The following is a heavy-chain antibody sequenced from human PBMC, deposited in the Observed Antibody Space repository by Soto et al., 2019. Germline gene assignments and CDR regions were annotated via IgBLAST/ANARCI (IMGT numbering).Heavy chain of an antibody. CDR3: AREPAPQYNDNVAGYFHFDY. V-gene: IGHV3-30-3*01. CDR2: ISYDGDHK. J-gene: IGHJ4*02. D-gene: IGHD3-9*01. Sequence: QVQLVESGGGVVQPGRSLRLSCAASGFSFSTYAMHWVRQTPGKGLEWVAVISYDGDHKYYTDSVKGRFTISRDNSKNTLYLLMNSLRREDTAIYYCAREPAPQYNDNVAGYFHFDYWGQGTLVTVSS. CDR1: GFSFSTYA.